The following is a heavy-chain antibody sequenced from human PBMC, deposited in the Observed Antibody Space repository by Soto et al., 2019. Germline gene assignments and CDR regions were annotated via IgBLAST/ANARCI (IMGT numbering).Heavy chain of an antibody. J-gene: IGHJ4*02. CDR2: IYYSGST. CDR3: ARLDSSSWSFRGHDY. CDR1: GGSISSYY. D-gene: IGHD6-13*01. V-gene: IGHV4-59*01. Sequence: SETLSLTCTVSGGSISSYYWSWIRQPPGKGLEWIGYIYYSGSTNYNPSLKSRVTISVDTSMNQFSLKLSSVTAADTAVYYCARLDSSSWSFRGHDYWGQGTLVTLSS.